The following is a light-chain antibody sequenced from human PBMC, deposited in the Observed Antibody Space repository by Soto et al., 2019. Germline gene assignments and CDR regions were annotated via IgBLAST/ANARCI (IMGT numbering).Light chain of an antibody. Sequence: QSVLTQPASVSGSPGQSITISCTGTSSDVGSYNLVSWYQQHPGKAPKLMIYEGSKRPSGVSNRFSGSKSGNTASLTISGLQAEDEADYYYCSYAGSSTLYVSGTGTKVTVL. CDR1: SSDVGSYNL. CDR2: EGS. J-gene: IGLJ1*01. CDR3: CSYAGSSTLYV. V-gene: IGLV2-23*01.